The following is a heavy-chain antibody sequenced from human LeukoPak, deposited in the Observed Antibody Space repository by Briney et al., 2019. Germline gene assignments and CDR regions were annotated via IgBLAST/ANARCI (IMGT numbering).Heavy chain of an antibody. CDR1: GFTFTNYN. J-gene: IGHJ3*02. Sequence: SVKVSCKASGFTFTNYNMHWVRQAPGQGLEWMGIINPSGGSTNYAQNFQARVTMTRDTSTSTVYMELSSLRSEDTAVYYCARGRNYYDTSGYYYEGDAFDIWGQGTMVTVSS. CDR3: ARGRNYYDTSGYYYEGDAFDI. D-gene: IGHD3-22*01. CDR2: INPSGGST. V-gene: IGHV1-46*01.